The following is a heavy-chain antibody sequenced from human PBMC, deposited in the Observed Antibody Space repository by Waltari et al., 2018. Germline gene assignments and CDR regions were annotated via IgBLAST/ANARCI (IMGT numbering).Heavy chain of an antibody. D-gene: IGHD1-26*01. CDR1: GYTSTSYA. Sequence: QVQLVQSGAEVKKPGASVKVPCKASGYTSTSYAMHWVRQAPGQRLEWMGGINAGNGNTKYSQKFQGRVTITRDTSASTAYMELSSLRSEDTAVYYCARGRGIVGAMASYYYYYGMDVWGQGTTVTVSS. V-gene: IGHV1-3*01. CDR2: INAGNGNT. CDR3: ARGRGIVGAMASYYYYYGMDV. J-gene: IGHJ6*02.